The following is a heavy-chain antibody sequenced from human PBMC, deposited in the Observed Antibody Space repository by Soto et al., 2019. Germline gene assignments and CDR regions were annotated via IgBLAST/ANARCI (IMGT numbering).Heavy chain of an antibody. Sequence: ASVKVSCKTSGYTFTTYAMHWVRQAPGQRLEWMGRISAVNGNTKYSEKFQGRVTITRDTSASTAYMELSSLRSEDTAVYYCARDGKKCLVHFDFWGQGTLVTVSS. CDR1: GYTFTTYA. CDR2: ISAVNGNT. D-gene: IGHD6-19*01. J-gene: IGHJ4*02. CDR3: ARDGKKCLVHFDF. V-gene: IGHV1-3*01.